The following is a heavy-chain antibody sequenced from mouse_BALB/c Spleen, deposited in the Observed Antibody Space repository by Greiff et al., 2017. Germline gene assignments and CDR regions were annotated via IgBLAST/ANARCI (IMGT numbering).Heavy chain of an antibody. V-gene: IGHV2-6-4*01. Sequence: VKLMESGPGLVAPSQSLSITCTVSGFSLTRYSVHWVRQPPGKGLEWLGMIWGGGSTDYNSALKSRLSISKDNSKSQDFLKMNSLQTDDTAMYYCARNEGTDFYYYAMDYWGQGTSVTVSS. CDR2: IWGGGST. J-gene: IGHJ4*01. D-gene: IGHD2-4*01. CDR3: ARNEGTDFYYYAMDY. CDR1: GFSLTRYS.